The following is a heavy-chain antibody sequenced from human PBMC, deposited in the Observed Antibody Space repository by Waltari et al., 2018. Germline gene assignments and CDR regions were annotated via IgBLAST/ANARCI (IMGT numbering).Heavy chain of an antibody. J-gene: IGHJ4*02. CDR2: INHSGST. CDR1: GGSFSGYY. D-gene: IGHD2-2*01. V-gene: IGHV4-34*01. CDR3: ARGEDIVVVPAAHFDY. Sequence: QVQLQQWGAGLLKPSETLSLTCAVYGGSFSGYYWSWIRQPPGKGLEWIGEINHSGSTNYNPSRKSRVTISVDTSKNQFSLKLSSVTAADTAVYYCARGEDIVVVPAAHFDYWGQGTLVTVSS.